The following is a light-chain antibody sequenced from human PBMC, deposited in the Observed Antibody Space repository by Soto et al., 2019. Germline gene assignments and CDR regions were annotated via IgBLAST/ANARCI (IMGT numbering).Light chain of an antibody. V-gene: IGLV2-14*01. Sequence: QSVLTQPASVSGSPGQSITISCTGTSSDVGGYNYVSWYQQHPGKAPKLMIYDVSNRPSGVSNRFSGSKSGNTASLTISGLRAEDEADYYCSSYTSSSTLVFGTGTKSPS. CDR2: DVS. CDR1: SSDVGGYNY. J-gene: IGLJ1*01. CDR3: SSYTSSSTLV.